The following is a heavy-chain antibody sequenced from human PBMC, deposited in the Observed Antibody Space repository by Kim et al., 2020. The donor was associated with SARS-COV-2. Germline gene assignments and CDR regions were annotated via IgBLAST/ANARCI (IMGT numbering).Heavy chain of an antibody. CDR2: IRSYTYCGAT. CDR1: GFTFSDYG. D-gene: IGHD6-19*01. V-gene: IGHV3-49*04. Sequence: GGSLRLSCTASGFTFSDYGMSWVRQAPGKRLEWGGFIRSYTYCGATAYAASVKGRFTISRDDSQSIAYLQMNSLKTEDTAMYYCTRVSGWSHYYYGMDVWGQGTTVTVSS. CDR3: TRVSGWSHYYYGMDV. J-gene: IGHJ6*02.